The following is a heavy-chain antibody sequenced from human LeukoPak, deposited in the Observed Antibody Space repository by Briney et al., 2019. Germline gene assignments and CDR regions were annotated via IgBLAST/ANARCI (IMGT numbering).Heavy chain of an antibody. CDR1: GFTFSSYG. V-gene: IGHV3-30*02. CDR3: AKSGSYGSGSYYPLEY. CDR2: IRYDGSNK. J-gene: IGHJ4*02. D-gene: IGHD3-10*01. Sequence: GGSLRLSCAASGFTFSSYGMHWVRQAPGKGLEWVAFIRYDGSNKYYADSVKGRSTISRDNSKNTLYLQMNSLRAEDTAVYCCAKSGSYGSGSYYPLEYWGQGTLVTVSS.